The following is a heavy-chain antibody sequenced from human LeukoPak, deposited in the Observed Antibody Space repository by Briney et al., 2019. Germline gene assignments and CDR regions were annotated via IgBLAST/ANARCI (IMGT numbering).Heavy chain of an antibody. CDR3: ARRFYGSGSYYDL. CDR1: GGSISSYY. D-gene: IGHD3-10*01. V-gene: IGHV4-4*07. J-gene: IGHJ5*02. Sequence: SETLSLTCTVSGGSISSYYWSWIRQPAGKGLEWIGRIYTSGSTNYNPSLKSRVTISVDTSKDQFSLKLSSVTAADTAVYYCARRFYGSGSYYDLWGQGTLVTVSS. CDR2: IYTSGST.